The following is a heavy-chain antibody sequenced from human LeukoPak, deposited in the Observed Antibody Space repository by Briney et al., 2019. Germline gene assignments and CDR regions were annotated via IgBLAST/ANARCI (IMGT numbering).Heavy chain of an antibody. CDR1: GFTVSSNF. CDR2: ISSGGTT. Sequence: PGGSLRLSCAASGFTVSSNFMTWVRQAPGKGLEWVSVISSGGTTYYADSVKGRFTISRHIAKNTVYLQMSSLRAEDTAVYYCARDRSYGDFAWGYWGQGTLVTVSS. CDR3: ARDRSYGDFAWGY. D-gene: IGHD4-17*01. J-gene: IGHJ4*02. V-gene: IGHV3-53*04.